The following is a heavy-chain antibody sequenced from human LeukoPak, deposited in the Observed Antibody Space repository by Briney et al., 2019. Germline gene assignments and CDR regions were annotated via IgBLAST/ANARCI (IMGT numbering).Heavy chain of an antibody. CDR2: IFHSGST. V-gene: IGHV4-38-2*02. D-gene: IGHD1-1*01. CDR3: ARTGSGKAWFDP. CDR1: GYSINSGYY. Sequence: PSETLSLTCNVSGYSINSGYYWGWIRQPPGKGLEWIGSIFHSGSTYFSPSLKSRVTISVDTSKNHFFLKLSSVTAADTAVYYCARTGSGKAWFDPWGQGTLVTVSS. J-gene: IGHJ5*02.